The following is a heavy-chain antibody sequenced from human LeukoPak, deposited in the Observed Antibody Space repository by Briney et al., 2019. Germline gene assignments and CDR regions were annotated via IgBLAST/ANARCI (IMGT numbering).Heavy chain of an antibody. Sequence: SETLSLTCTVSGGSISSYYWSWIRQPPGKGLEWIGYIYYSGSTNYNPSLKSRVTISVETSKNQFSLKVTSVTAADTAVYYCARATPLIRGVISFGDAFDIWGQGTLVTVSS. J-gene: IGHJ3*02. CDR1: GGSISSYY. CDR3: ARATPLIRGVISFGDAFDI. V-gene: IGHV4-59*08. CDR2: IYYSGST. D-gene: IGHD3-10*01.